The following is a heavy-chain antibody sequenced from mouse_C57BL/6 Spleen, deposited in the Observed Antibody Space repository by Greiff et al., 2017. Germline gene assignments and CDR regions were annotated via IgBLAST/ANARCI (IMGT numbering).Heavy chain of an antibody. J-gene: IGHJ4*01. D-gene: IGHD2-1*01. V-gene: IGHV1-20*01. CDR2: INPYNGDT. CDR3: ARRAGGNPYYYAMDY. Sequence: VQLQQSGPELVKPGDSVKISCKASGYSFTGYFMNWVMQSHGKSLEWIGRINPYNGDTFYNPKFKGKATLTVDKSSSTAHMELRSLTSEDSAVYYCARRAGGNPYYYAMDYWGQGTSGTVSS. CDR1: GYSFTGYF.